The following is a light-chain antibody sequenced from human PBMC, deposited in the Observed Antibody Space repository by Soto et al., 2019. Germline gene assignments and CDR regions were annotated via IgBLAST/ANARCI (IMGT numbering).Light chain of an antibody. CDR3: CSFADFTYV. Sequence: QSALTQPASVSGSPGQSITISCTGTSSDIGSYDLVSWYQQHPGTAPKLIIYEVTKRPSGVSTRFSGSKSGNTASLTISELQAVDEADYYCCSFADFTYVFGTGTKLTVL. CDR2: EVT. CDR1: SSDIGSYDL. J-gene: IGLJ1*01. V-gene: IGLV2-23*02.